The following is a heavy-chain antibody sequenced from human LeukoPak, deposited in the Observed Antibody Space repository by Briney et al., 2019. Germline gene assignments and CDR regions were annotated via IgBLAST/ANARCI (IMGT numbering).Heavy chain of an antibody. J-gene: IGHJ4*02. D-gene: IGHD3-9*01. CDR3: ARDAMYYDILTGYYNGIYFDY. CDR2: IYTSGST. V-gene: IGHV4-4*07. Sequence: SETLSLTCTVSGGSISSYYWSWIRQPAGKGLEWIGRIYTSGSTNYNPSLKSRVTMSVDTSKNQFSLKLSSVTAADTAVYYCARDAMYYDILTGYYNGIYFDYWGQGTLVTVSS. CDR1: GGSISSYY.